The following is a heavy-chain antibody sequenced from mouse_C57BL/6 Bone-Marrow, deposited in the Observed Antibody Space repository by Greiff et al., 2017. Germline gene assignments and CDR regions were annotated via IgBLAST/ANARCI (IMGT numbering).Heavy chain of an antibody. CDR3: SRQVTTVLATKYFDV. J-gene: IGHJ1*03. CDR1: GFTFSSYT. V-gene: IGHV5-9*01. Sequence: EVKVVESGGGLVKPRGSLKLSCAASGFTFSSYTMSWVRQTPEKRLQWVAAISGGGGNTYYPDSVKGRFTISRDNDKNILYLQMSSLRSEDKALYYCSRQVTTVLATKYFDVWGTGTTVTVSS. CDR2: ISGGGGNT. D-gene: IGHD1-1*01.